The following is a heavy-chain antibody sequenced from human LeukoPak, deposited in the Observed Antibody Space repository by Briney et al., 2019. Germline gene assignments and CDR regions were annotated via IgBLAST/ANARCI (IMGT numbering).Heavy chain of an antibody. Sequence: PGRSLRLSCAASGFTFDDYAMHWVRQAPGKGLEWVSGIGWNSGSIGYADSVKGRFTISRDNAKNSLYLQMNSLRAEDTALYYCAKAPYHYYDSTHFQHWGQGTLVTVSS. J-gene: IGHJ1*01. D-gene: IGHD3-22*01. V-gene: IGHV3-9*01. CDR1: GFTFDDYA. CDR2: IGWNSGSI. CDR3: AKAPYHYYDSTHFQH.